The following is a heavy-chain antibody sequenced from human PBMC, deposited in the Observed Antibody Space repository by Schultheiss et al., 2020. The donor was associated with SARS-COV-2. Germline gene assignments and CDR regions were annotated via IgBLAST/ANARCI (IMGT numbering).Heavy chain of an antibody. D-gene: IGHD3-9*01. CDR3: ARGPGRYFDRRGPFDY. CDR1: GGSISSSNW. V-gene: IGHV4-4*02. CDR2: IYHSGST. J-gene: IGHJ4*02. Sequence: SETLSLTCAVSGGSISSSNWWSWVRQPPGKGLEWIGEIYHSGSTYYNPSLKSRVTISVDTSKNQFSLKLSSVTAADTAVYYCARGPGRYFDRRGPFDYWGQGTLVTVSS.